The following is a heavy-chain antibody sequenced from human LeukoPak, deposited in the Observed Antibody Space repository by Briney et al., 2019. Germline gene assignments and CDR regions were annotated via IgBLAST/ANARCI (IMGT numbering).Heavy chain of an antibody. CDR3: AREDCSGTNCNFHY. CDR1: GGSISSGGYY. J-gene: IGHJ4*02. CDR2: IYYSGST. Sequence: SETLSLTCTVSGGSISSGGYYWSCIRQHPGGGLEWIGYIYYSGSTYYNPSLKSRVTISLDTSKNQFSLKLSSVTAADAAVYYCAREDCSGTNCNFHYWGQGTLVTVSS. D-gene: IGHD2-2*01. V-gene: IGHV4-31*03.